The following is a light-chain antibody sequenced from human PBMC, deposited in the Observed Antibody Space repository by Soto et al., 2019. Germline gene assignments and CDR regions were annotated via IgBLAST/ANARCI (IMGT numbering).Light chain of an antibody. CDR1: SSDVGRYNL. Sequence: QSALTQPASVSGSPGQSITISCTGTSSDVGRYNLVSWYQHHPGKAPKLMIYEGNKRPSEVSNRFSGSKSGNTASLTISGLQAEDEADYYCCSYAGSNTPYVFGTGTRSPS. V-gene: IGLV2-23*01. CDR2: EGN. CDR3: CSYAGSNTPYV. J-gene: IGLJ1*01.